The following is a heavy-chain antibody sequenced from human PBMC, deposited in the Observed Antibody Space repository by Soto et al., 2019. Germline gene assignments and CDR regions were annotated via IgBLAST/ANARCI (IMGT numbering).Heavy chain of an antibody. CDR3: AKLMKRVKNYYYYGMDV. J-gene: IGHJ6*02. V-gene: IGHV3-23*01. Sequence: PGGSLRLSCAASGFTFSSYAMSWVRQAPGKGLEWVSAISGSGGSTYYADSVKGRFTISRDNSENTLYLQMNSLRAEDTAVYYCAKLMKRVKNYYYYGMDVWGQGTTVTAP. CDR2: ISGSGGST. D-gene: IGHD2-8*01. CDR1: GFTFSSYA.